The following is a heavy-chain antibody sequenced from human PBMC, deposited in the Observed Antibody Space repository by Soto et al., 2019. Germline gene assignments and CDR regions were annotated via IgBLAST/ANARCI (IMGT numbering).Heavy chain of an antibody. CDR3: ARVGAWIQLWYIDY. CDR2: ISYAGSNK. D-gene: IGHD5-18*01. CDR1: GFTFISYA. Sequence: QVQLVESGGGVVQPGRSLRLSCAASGFTFISYAMHWVRQAPGKGLEWVAVISYAGSNKYYADSVKGRFTISRDNSKNTLYLQMNSLRAEDTAVYYCARVGAWIQLWYIDYWGQGTLVTVSS. V-gene: IGHV3-30-3*01. J-gene: IGHJ4*02.